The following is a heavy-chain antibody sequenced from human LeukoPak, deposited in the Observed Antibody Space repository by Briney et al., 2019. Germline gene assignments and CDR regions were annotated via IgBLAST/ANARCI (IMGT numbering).Heavy chain of an antibody. D-gene: IGHD4-23*01. V-gene: IGHV3-23*01. CDR2: ISGSGGST. J-gene: IGHJ6*02. CDR3: AKVGNSYYYYGMDV. Sequence: GGSLRLSCAASGFTFSSYAMSWVRQAPGKGLEWVSAISGSGGSTYYADSVKGRFTISRDNSKNTLYLQMNSLRAEDTAVYCCAKVGNSYYYYGMDVWGQGTTVTVSS. CDR1: GFTFSSYA.